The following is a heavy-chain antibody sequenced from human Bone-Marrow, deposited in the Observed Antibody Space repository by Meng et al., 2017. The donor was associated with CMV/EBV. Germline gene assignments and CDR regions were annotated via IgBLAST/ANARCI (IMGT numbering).Heavy chain of an antibody. CDR2: ISGSGGST. D-gene: IGHD6-6*01. CDR3: AKRRQLVGGGDYFDY. J-gene: IGHJ4*02. CDR1: GFTFSSYA. V-gene: IGHV3-23*01. Sequence: GGSLRLSCAASGFTFSSYAMSWVRQAPGKGLEWVSAISGSGGSTYYADSVKGRFTISRDNSKNPLYLQMNSLRAEDTAVYYCAKRRQLVGGGDYFDYWGQGTLVTVSS.